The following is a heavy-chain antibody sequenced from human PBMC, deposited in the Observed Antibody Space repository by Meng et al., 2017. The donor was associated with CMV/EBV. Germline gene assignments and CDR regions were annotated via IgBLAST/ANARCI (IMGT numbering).Heavy chain of an antibody. CDR1: GGSVSSGTYY. CDR3: ARQLITMIVED. Sequence: GSLRLSCTVSGGSVSSGTYYWSWIRQPPGKGLEWIGFVYYNGATNYNPSLKSRVTISIDASKNQFFLKLSSVTAADTAVYYCARQLITMIVEDWGQGTLVTVSS. CDR2: VYYNGAT. D-gene: IGHD3-22*01. V-gene: IGHV4-61*01. J-gene: IGHJ4*02.